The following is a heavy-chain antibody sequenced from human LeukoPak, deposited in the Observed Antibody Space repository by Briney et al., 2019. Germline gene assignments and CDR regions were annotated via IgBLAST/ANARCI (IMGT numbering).Heavy chain of an antibody. CDR3: ARHRRPVPAAALDY. D-gene: IGHD2-2*01. CDR1: GFTFSSYA. CDR2: ISYDGSNK. V-gene: IGHV3-30-3*01. Sequence: PGGSLRLSCAASGFTFSSYAMHWVRQAPGKGLEWVAVISYDGSNKYYADSVKGRFTISRDNSKNSLYLQMNSLRAEDTAVYYCARHRRPVPAAALDYWGQGTLVTVSS. J-gene: IGHJ4*02.